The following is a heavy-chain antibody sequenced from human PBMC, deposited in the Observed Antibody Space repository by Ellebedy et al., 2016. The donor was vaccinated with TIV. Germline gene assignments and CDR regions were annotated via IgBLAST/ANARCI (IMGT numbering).Heavy chain of an antibody. D-gene: IGHD3-16*01. CDR2: ISTTGNTI. CDR3: ARGFTFGGAFDY. Sequence: GGSLRLSCAASGFTFSNYAMSWVRQAPGKGPEWISYISTTGNTIYYADSVKGRFTISRDNAKKSLFLQMESLRADDAALYYCARGFTFGGAFDYWGQGTLVTVSS. V-gene: IGHV3-48*03. J-gene: IGHJ4*02. CDR1: GFTFSNYA.